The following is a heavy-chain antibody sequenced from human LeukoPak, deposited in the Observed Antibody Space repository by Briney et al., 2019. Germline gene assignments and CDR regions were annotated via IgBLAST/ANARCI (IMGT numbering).Heavy chain of an antibody. CDR2: IGTAGDT. J-gene: IGHJ6*02. CDR3: ARRMIAAGCMDV. CDR1: GFTFSSYD. Sequence: GGSLRLSCAASGFTFSSYDMHWVRQATGKGLEWVSAIGTAGDTYYPGSVKGRFTISRENAKNSLYLQMNSLRAGGTAVYYCARRMIAAGCMDVWGQGTTVTVSS. V-gene: IGHV3-13*04. D-gene: IGHD6-25*01.